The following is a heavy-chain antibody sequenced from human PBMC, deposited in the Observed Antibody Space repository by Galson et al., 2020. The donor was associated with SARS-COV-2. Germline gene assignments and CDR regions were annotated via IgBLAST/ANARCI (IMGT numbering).Heavy chain of an antibody. V-gene: IGHV4-4*07. CDR3: AKDADYYDFWSGYHGGLGFDP. CDR2: IYTSGST. CDR1: GGSISSYY. J-gene: IGHJ5*02. D-gene: IGHD3-3*01. Sequence: ETSETLSLTCTVSGGSISSYYWSWIRQPAGKGLEWIGRIYTSGSTNYNPSLKSRVTMSVDTSKNQFSLKLSSVTAADTAVYYCAKDADYYDFWSGYHGGLGFDPWGQGALVTVAS.